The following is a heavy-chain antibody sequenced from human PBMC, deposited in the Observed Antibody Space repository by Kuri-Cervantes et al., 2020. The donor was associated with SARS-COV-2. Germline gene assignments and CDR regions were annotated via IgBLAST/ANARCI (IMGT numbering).Heavy chain of an antibody. Sequence: SETLSLTCTVSGGSISSGDYYWSWIRQPPGKGLEWIGYIYYSGSTYYNPSLKSRVTISVDTSKNQFSLKLSSVTAADTAVYYCARVQSPGYYDSSGFDYWGQGTLVTVSS. D-gene: IGHD3-22*01. CDR3: ARVQSPGYYDSSGFDY. CDR2: IYYSGST. V-gene: IGHV4-30-4*02. J-gene: IGHJ4*02. CDR1: GGSISSGDYY.